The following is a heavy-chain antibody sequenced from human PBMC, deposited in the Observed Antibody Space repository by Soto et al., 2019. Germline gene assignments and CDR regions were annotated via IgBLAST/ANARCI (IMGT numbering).Heavy chain of an antibody. J-gene: IGHJ2*01. Sequence: GGSLRLSCAASGFTFSSYSMNWVRQAPGKGLEWVSYISSSSSTIYYADSVKGRFTISRDNAKNSLYLQMNSLRAEDTAVYYCATPAASTVTSYWCFDLWGRGTLVTV. CDR3: ATPAASTVTSYWCFDL. CDR2: ISSSSSTI. CDR1: GFTFSSYS. D-gene: IGHD4-17*01. V-gene: IGHV3-48*01.